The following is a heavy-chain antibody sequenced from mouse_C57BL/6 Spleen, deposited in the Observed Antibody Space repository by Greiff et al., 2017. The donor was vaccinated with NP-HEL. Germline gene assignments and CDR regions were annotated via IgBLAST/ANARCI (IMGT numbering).Heavy chain of an antibody. CDR1: GFTFSSYA. D-gene: IGHD2-5*01. Sequence: DVKLVESGGGLVKPGGSLKLSCAASGFTFSSYAMSWVRQTPEKRLEWVATISDGGSYTYYPDNVKGRFTISRDNAKNNRYLQMSHLKSEDTAMYYCARDRDYSNSLDYWGQGTTLTVSS. CDR2: ISDGGSYT. CDR3: ARDRDYSNSLDY. J-gene: IGHJ2*01. V-gene: IGHV5-4*01.